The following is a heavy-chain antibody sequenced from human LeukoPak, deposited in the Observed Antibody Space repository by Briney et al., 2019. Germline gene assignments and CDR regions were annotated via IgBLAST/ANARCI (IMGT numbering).Heavy chain of an antibody. CDR2: MYYSGIP. D-gene: IGHD3-16*02. CDR1: GGSISISSHY. V-gene: IGHV4-39*01. Sequence: SETLSLTCAVSGGSISISSHYWAWIRQPPGKGLEWIGSMYYSGIPFYNPSLKSRVTISVDTSKNQFSLKLSSVTAADTAVYYCARGRRASPPIMITFGGVIAFDYWGQGTLVTVSS. J-gene: IGHJ4*02. CDR3: ARGRRASPPIMITFGGVIAFDY.